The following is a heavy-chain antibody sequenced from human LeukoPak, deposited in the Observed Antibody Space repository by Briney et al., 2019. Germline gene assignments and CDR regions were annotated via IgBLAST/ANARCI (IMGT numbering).Heavy chain of an antibody. V-gene: IGHV3-23*01. J-gene: IGHJ4*02. CDR1: GFTFSSYA. Sequence: GGSLRRSCAASGFTFSSYAMSWVRQAPGKGLEWVSAISGSGGSTYYADSVKGRFTISRDNSKNTLYLQVNSLRAEDTAVYYCAKGRGYCSGGSCYFDFWGQGTLVTVSS. CDR2: ISGSGGST. CDR3: AKGRGYCSGGSCYFDF. D-gene: IGHD2-15*01.